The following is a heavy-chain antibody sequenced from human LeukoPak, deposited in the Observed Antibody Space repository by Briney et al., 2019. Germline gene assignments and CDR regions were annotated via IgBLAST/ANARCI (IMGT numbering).Heavy chain of an antibody. CDR3: ARDSNTDAFDI. D-gene: IGHD3-3*02. CDR1: GGSISSYY. Sequence: SETLSLTCTVSGGSISSYYWSWIRQPPGKGLEWIGYIYYSGSTNYNPSLKSRVTISVDTSKNQFSLKLSSVTAADTAVYYCARDSNTDAFDIWGQGTMVTVSS. CDR2: IYYSGST. V-gene: IGHV4-59*01. J-gene: IGHJ3*02.